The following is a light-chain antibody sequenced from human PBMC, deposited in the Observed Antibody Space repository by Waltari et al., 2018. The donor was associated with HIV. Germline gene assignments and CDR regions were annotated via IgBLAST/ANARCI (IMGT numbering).Light chain of an antibody. CDR3: CSYSGTSTLV. J-gene: IGLJ2*01. V-gene: IGLV2-23*02. CDR2: EVT. CDR1: SSDVGSYNL. Sequence: QSALTQPASVSGSPGQSITISCTGTSSDVGSYNLVSWYQQHPGKAPKLMIYEVTKRPSGVSNRVSGSNSGNTASLTISGLQAEDEADYYCCSYSGTSTLVFGGGTKLTVL.